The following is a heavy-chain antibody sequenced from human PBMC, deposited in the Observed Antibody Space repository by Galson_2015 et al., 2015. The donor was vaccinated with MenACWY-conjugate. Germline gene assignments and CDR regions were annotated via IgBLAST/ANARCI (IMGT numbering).Heavy chain of an antibody. CDR1: GITFSGYG. J-gene: IGHJ4*02. Sequence: SLRLSCAGSGITFSGYGMGWVRQTPGKGVEWVSSISYVGGRTYYADSVKGRLTISRDNSKNTLYLQLNSLRVEDTAVFFCAKSYYHDSNGANPEAFDYWGQGSLVTVSS. V-gene: IGHV3-23*01. CDR3: AKSYYHDSNGANPEAFDY. CDR2: ISYVGGRT. D-gene: IGHD3-22*01.